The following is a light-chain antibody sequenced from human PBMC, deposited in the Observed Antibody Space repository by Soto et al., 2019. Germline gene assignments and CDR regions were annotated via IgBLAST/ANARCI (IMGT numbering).Light chain of an antibody. J-gene: IGKJ4*01. V-gene: IGKV1-39*01. CDR2: TAS. Sequence: DIQMTQSPSSLSASVGDRVTITCRASQSISTYLNWYQQHPGKAPELLIYTASNLESGVPSRFSGSGSGTDSTITISSLQPEDFATYYCQQSYGIPLVTFGGGTKVEIK. CDR3: QQSYGIPLVT. CDR1: QSISTY.